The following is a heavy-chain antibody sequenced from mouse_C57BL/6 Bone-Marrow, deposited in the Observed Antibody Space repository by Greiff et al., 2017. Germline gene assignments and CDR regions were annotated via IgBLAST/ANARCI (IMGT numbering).Heavy chain of an antibody. J-gene: IGHJ4*01. CDR1: GFNIKDDY. V-gene: IGHV14-4*01. Sequence: EVQLQQSGAELVRPGASVKLSCTASGFNIKDDYMHWVKQRPEQGLEWIGWIDPENGDTEYASKFQGKATITADTASNTAYLQLSSLTSEDTAVYYCTTGAMDYWGQGTSVTVSS. CDR2: IDPENGDT. CDR3: TTGAMDY.